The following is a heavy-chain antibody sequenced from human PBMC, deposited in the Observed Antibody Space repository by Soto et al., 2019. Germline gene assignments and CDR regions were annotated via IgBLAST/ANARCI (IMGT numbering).Heavy chain of an antibody. Sequence: GGSLRLSCAASGFTFSSYSMNWVRQAPGKGLEWVSSISSSSSYIYYADSVKGRFTISRDNAKNSLYLQMNSLRAEDTAVYYCARAGAAMVRGVIISSQYYYGMDVWGQGTTVTVSS. V-gene: IGHV3-21*01. CDR3: ARAGAAMVRGVIISSQYYYGMDV. D-gene: IGHD3-10*01. J-gene: IGHJ6*02. CDR2: ISSSSSYI. CDR1: GFTFSSYS.